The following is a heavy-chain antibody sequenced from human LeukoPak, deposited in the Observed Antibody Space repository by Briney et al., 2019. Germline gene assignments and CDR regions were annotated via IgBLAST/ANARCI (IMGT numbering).Heavy chain of an antibody. CDR2: IYYSGST. V-gene: IGHV4-39*07. Sequence: SETLSLTCTVSGGSISSSSYYWGWIRQPPGKGLEWIGSIYYSGSTYYNPSLKSRVTISVDTSKNQFSLKLSSVTAADTAVYYCARDPGGSSWLRGFDYWGQGTLVTVSS. CDR1: GGSISSSSYY. D-gene: IGHD6-13*01. CDR3: ARDPGGSSWLRGFDY. J-gene: IGHJ4*02.